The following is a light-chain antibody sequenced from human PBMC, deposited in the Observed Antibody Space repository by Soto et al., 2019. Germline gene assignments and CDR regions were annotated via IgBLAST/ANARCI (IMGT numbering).Light chain of an antibody. Sequence: DIQLTQSPSFLSASVGDRVTITCRASQGISSYLACYQQKPGKAPKLLIYAASTLQSGVPSRFRGSGSGTEFTLTISSLQPEDFATYYCQQLNSYLFTFGPGTKVDIK. J-gene: IGKJ3*01. CDR3: QQLNSYLFT. CDR1: QGISSY. CDR2: AAS. V-gene: IGKV1-9*01.